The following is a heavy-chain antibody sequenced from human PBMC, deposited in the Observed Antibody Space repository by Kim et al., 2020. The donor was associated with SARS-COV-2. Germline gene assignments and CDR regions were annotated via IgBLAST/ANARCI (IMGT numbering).Heavy chain of an antibody. Sequence: YADSVKGRFTISRDNDKNPRYLQMNSRRAEDTAVYYCARRQFTSGWYYFDYWGQGTLVTVSS. V-gene: IGHV3-74*01. CDR3: ARRQFTSGWYYFDY. J-gene: IGHJ4*02. D-gene: IGHD6-19*01.